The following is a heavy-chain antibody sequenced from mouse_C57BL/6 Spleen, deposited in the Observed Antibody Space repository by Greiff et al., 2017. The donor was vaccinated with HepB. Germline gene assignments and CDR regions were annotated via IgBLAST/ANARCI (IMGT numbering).Heavy chain of an antibody. J-gene: IGHJ2*01. Sequence: VQLQQPGAELVKPGASVKLSCKASGYTFTSYWMHWVKQRPGQGLEWIGMIHPNSGSTNYNEKFKSKATLTVDKSSSTAYMQLSSLTSEDSAVYYCARYLSYYYGSSYFDYWGQGTTLTVSS. CDR3: ARYLSYYYGSSYFDY. D-gene: IGHD1-1*01. V-gene: IGHV1-64*01. CDR1: GYTFTSYW. CDR2: IHPNSGST.